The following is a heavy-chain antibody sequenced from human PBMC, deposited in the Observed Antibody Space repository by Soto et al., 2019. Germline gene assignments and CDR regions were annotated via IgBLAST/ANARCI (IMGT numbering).Heavy chain of an antibody. Sequence: QVQLQESGPGLVKPSQTLSLTCTVSGGSISSGNYYWGWIRQPPGKGLEWIGFISYSGSAYYNPYLKSRVTISVPTSKNQFSLNLSFVTAADTAVYYCATMGTPATGLYYFDYWGQGTLVTVSS. D-gene: IGHD2-15*01. CDR3: ATMGTPATGLYYFDY. V-gene: IGHV4-30-4*01. CDR2: ISYSGSA. J-gene: IGHJ4*02. CDR1: GGSISSGNYY.